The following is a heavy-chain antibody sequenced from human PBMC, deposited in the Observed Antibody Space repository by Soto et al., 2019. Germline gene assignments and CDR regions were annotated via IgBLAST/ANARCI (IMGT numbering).Heavy chain of an antibody. CDR1: GGSFNAYC. CDR2: INHSGST. D-gene: IGHD2-15*01. V-gene: IGHV4-34*01. J-gene: IGHJ6*03. CDR3: AGKGSSTWAYHYYMDV. Sequence: SETLPFTYAVYGGSFNAYCWTWIRQTPGKGLEWIGEINHSGSTNCNPSLKSRVAISVDTSQSQFSLRLSSVTAADTAVYYCAGKGSSTWAYHYYMDVWAKGTTVTV.